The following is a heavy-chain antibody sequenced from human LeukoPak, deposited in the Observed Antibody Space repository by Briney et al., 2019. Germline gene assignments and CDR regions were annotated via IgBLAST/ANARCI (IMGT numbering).Heavy chain of an antibody. CDR1: GFTFSSSA. D-gene: IGHD5-24*01. J-gene: IGHJ4*02. V-gene: IGHV3-23*01. CDR3: AKDMATIQSLDY. CDR2: ISPSGGST. Sequence: PGGSLRLSCAASGFTFSSSAMSWVRQAPGKGLEWVSTISPSGGSTFYADSVKGRFTISRDNSKDTLYLQMNSLRVEDTAVYFCAKDMATIQSLDYWGQGTLVTVSS.